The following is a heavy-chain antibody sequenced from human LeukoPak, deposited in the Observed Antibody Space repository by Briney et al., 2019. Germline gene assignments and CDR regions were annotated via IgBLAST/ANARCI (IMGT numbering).Heavy chain of an antibody. Sequence: PGGSLRLSCAASGFTFSNYGMHWVRQAPDKGLEWVAVIWYDGSNKYYADSVKGRFTISRDNSKNTLYLQMNSLRAEDTAVYYCARSLSYRSGGSCYSGYFDYWGQGTLVTVSS. CDR3: ARSLSYRSGGSCYSGYFDY. J-gene: IGHJ4*02. D-gene: IGHD2-15*01. CDR2: IWYDGSNK. CDR1: GFTFSNYG. V-gene: IGHV3-33*01.